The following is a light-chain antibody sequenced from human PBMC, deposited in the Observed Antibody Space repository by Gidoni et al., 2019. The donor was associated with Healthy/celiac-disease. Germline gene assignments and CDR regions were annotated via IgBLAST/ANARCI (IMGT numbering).Light chain of an antibody. CDR1: QSVLYSSNNKNY. J-gene: IGKJ2*01. CDR2: WAS. V-gene: IGKV4-1*01. Sequence: VALGERATINCKSSQSVLYSSNNKNYSAWYQQKPGQPPKLLIYWASTRESGVPDRFSGSGSGTDFTLTISSLQAEDVAVYYCQQYYSTPPYTFGQGTKSGDQT. CDR3: QQYYSTPPYT.